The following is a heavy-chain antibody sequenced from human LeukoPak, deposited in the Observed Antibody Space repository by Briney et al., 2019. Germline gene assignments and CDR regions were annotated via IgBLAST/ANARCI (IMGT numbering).Heavy chain of an antibody. D-gene: IGHD3-22*01. J-gene: IGHJ1*01. Sequence: PGGSLRLSCAASGFTFSSYAMSWVRQTPGKGLEWVSATRSGGGSTHYADSVKGRFTISRDNSKNTVYLQINSLRAEDTALYYCAKGGDYDSSGYYHSQHWGQGALVTVSS. CDR3: AKGGDYDSSGYYHSQH. CDR2: TRSGGGST. CDR1: GFTFSSYA. V-gene: IGHV3-23*01.